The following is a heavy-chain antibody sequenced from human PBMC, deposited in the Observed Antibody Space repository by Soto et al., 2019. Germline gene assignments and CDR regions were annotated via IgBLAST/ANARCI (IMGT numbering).Heavy chain of an antibody. CDR2: ISSSSSYT. CDR3: ARDRVYSSSWLGGGY. V-gene: IGHV3-11*06. Sequence: GGSLRLSCAASGFTFSDYYMSWIRQAPGKGLEWVSYISSSSSYTNYADSVKGRFTISRDNAKNSLYLQMNSLRAEDTAVYYCARDRVYSSSWLGGGYWGQGTLVTVSS. CDR1: GFTFSDYY. J-gene: IGHJ4*02. D-gene: IGHD6-13*01.